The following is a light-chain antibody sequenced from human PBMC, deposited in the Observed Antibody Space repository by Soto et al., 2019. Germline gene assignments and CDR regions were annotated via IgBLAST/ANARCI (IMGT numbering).Light chain of an antibody. Sequence: EIVMTQSPATLSVSPGERATLSCRASQSVSSNLARYQQKPGQAPRLLIYGASTRATGIPARFSGSGSGTEFTLTISRLEPEDCAVYYCQHYGSSPRFGQGTKVDIK. CDR2: GAS. J-gene: IGKJ1*01. V-gene: IGKV3D-15*01. CDR1: QSVSSN. CDR3: QHYGSSPR.